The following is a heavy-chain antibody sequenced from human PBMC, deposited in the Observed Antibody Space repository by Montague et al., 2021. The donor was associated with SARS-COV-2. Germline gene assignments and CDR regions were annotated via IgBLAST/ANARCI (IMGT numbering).Heavy chain of an antibody. D-gene: IGHD3-3*01. J-gene: IGHJ3*01. CDR3: ARGQVSVYGVLIMLPAARHFDV. CDR2: VDHRGSA. CDR1: GGSFTDYY. Sequence: SETLSLTCAVYGGSFTDYYWTWIRQAPGKGLEWIGEVDHRGSASYSPSLKGRVSISVDRSKNQLSLNLRSVTAADTAAYYCARGQVSVYGVLIMLPAARHFDVWGRGTMVPVSP. V-gene: IGHV4-34*01.